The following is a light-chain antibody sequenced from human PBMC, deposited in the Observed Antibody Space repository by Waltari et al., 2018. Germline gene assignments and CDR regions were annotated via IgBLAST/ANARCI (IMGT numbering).Light chain of an antibody. CDR1: QGISSY. CDR3: QQYYSYPPLT. J-gene: IGKJ4*01. Sequence: AIRMTQSPSSFSASTGDRVTITCRASQGISSYLAWYQPKPGKAPKLLIYAASTLQSGVPSRFSGSGSGTDFTLTISCLQSEDFATYYCQQYYSYPPLTFGGGTKVEIK. V-gene: IGKV1-8*01. CDR2: AAS.